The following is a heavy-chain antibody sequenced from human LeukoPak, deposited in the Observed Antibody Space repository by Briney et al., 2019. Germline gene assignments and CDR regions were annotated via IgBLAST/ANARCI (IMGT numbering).Heavy chain of an antibody. Sequence: SETLSLTCTVSGGSISSYYWSWIRQPAGKGLEWIGRIYTIGSTNYNPSLKSRVTMSVATSKNQFSLKLSSVTAADTAVYYSASGPHCSSTSCYASWFDPWGQGTLVTVSS. J-gene: IGHJ5*02. D-gene: IGHD2-2*01. CDR1: GGSISSYY. CDR2: IYTIGST. V-gene: IGHV4-4*07. CDR3: ASGPHCSSTSCYASWFDP.